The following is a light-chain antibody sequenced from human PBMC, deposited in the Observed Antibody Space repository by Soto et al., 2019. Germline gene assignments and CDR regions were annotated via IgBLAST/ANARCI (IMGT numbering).Light chain of an antibody. V-gene: IGKV3-11*01. Sequence: EIVLIQSPATLSLSPGERATLSCRASQSVGSYLAWYQHKPGQAPRLLISDASNRATGIPARFSGSGSETDFTLTISSLEPEDSAVYYCRQRSNWPSLTFGGGTKLDIK. CDR3: RQRSNWPSLT. CDR2: DAS. CDR1: QSVGSY. J-gene: IGKJ4*01.